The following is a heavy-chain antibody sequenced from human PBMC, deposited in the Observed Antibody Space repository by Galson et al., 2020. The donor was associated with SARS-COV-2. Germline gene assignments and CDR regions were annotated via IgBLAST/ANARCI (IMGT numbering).Heavy chain of an antibody. D-gene: IGHD3-22*01. CDR1: GYTFTSYG. J-gene: IGHJ4*02. CDR3: ARDLKPVGVLPNYYDSSGYLQLFEY. Sequence: GESLKISCKASGYTFTSYGISWVRQAPGQGLEWMGWISAYNGNTNYAQKLQGRVTMTTDTSTSTAYMELRSLRSDDTAVYYCARDLKPVGVLPNYYDSSGYLQLFEYWGQGTLVTVSS. V-gene: IGHV1-18*01. CDR2: ISAYNGNT.